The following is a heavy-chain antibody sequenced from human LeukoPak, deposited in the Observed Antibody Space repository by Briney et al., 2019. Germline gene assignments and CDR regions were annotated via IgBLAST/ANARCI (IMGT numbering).Heavy chain of an antibody. V-gene: IGHV1-18*01. J-gene: IGHJ4*02. D-gene: IGHD2-2*01. CDR3: ARDPPTKCSTSCYHDY. Sequence: ASVKVSCKASGYTFTSYGISWVRQAPGQGLEWMGWISAYNGNTNYAQKLQGRVTMTTDTSTSTAYMELRSLRSDDTAVYYCARDPPTKCSTSCYHDYWGQGTLVTVSS. CDR2: ISAYNGNT. CDR1: GYTFTSYG.